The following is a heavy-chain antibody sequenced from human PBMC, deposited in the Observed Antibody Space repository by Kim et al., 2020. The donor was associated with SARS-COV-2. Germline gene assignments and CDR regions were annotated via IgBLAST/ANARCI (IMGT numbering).Heavy chain of an antibody. CDR3: ARHGPRTYGGLTKDAFDI. Sequence: KSQCTISVDTSKNQFTLKLSSVTAADTAVYYCARHGPRTYGGLTKDAFDIWGQGTMVTVSS. V-gene: IGHV4-59*08. D-gene: IGHD4-17*01. J-gene: IGHJ3*02.